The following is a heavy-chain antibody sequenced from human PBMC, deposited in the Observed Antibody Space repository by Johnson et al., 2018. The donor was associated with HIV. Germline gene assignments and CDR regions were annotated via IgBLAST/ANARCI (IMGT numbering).Heavy chain of an antibody. J-gene: IGHJ3*02. D-gene: IGHD5-18*01. CDR2: ISWNSGSI. CDR3: ASTGIQLWFGTDAFDI. CDR1: GFTFDDYA. V-gene: IGHV3-9*01. Sequence: QVVESGGGLVQPGRSLRLSCAASGFTFDDYAMHWVRQAPGKGLEWVSGISWNSGSIGYADSVKGRFTISRDNAKNSLYLQMNSLRAEDTAVYYCASTGIQLWFGTDAFDIWGQGTMVTVSS.